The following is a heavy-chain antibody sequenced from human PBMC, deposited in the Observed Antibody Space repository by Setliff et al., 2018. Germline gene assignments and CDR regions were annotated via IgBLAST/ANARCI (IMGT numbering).Heavy chain of an antibody. CDR1: GKTLTELS. D-gene: IGHD3-10*01. Sequence: ASVKVSCKLSGKTLTELSIHWVRQAPGKGLEWMGGFDPDDGETVYYTPSLKSRVTISIDTSKNQFSLKLSSVTAADTAVYYCARHTIAMSTIISYFDYWGQGTLVTVSS. V-gene: IGHV1-24*01. J-gene: IGHJ4*02. CDR2: FDPDDGET. CDR3: ARHTIAMSTIISYFDY.